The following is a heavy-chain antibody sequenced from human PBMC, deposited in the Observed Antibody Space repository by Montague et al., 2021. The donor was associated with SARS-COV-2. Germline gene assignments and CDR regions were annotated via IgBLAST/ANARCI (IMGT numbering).Heavy chain of an antibody. V-gene: IGHV4-39*01. D-gene: IGHD3-3*01. CDR3: SRGGFGVVIIPYYYYYMDV. J-gene: IGHJ6*03. Sequence: SETLSLTCTVSGGSISSSSYYWGWIRQPPGKGLEWIGSIHYSGSTYYKPSLRSRVTISVDTSKNQFSLKLNSVTAADTAVYFCSRGGFGVVIIPYYYYYMDVWGKGTPVTVSS. CDR1: GGSISSSSYY. CDR2: IHYSGST.